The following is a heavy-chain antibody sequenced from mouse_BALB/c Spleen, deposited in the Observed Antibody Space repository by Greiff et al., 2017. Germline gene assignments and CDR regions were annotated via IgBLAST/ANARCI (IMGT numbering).Heavy chain of an antibody. Sequence: EVQLVESGGGLVQPGGSLKLSCAASGFTFSSYGMSWVRQTPDKRLELVATINSNGGSTYYPDSVKGRFTISRDNAKNTLYLQMSSLKSEDTAMYYCAREASFAYWGQGTLVTVSA. J-gene: IGHJ3*01. CDR1: GFTFSSYG. CDR3: AREASFAY. V-gene: IGHV5-6-3*01. CDR2: INSNGGST.